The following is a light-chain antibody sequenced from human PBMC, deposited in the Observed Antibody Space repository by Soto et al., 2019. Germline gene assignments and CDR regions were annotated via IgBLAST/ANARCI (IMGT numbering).Light chain of an antibody. CDR2: YDS. J-gene: IGLJ2*01. Sequence: SYELTQPPSVSVAPGKTARITCGGNNIGSKSVLWYQQKPGQAPVLVIYYDSDRPSGIPERFSGSNSGNTATLTISRVEAGDEADYYCQVWDSSSDHVVFGGVTKLTVL. V-gene: IGLV3-21*04. CDR3: QVWDSSSDHVV. CDR1: NIGSKS.